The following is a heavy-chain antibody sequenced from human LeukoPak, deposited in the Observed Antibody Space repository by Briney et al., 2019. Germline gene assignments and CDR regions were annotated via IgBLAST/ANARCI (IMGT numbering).Heavy chain of an antibody. J-gene: IGHJ4*02. Sequence: GGSLRLSCAASGFTVSSNYMSWVRQAPGKGLEWASVIYSGGSTYYADSVKGRFTISRDNSKNTLYLQMNSLRAEDTAVYYCARAPYYYDSSGYSYYFDYWGQGTLVTVSS. CDR1: GFTVSSNY. CDR2: IYSGGST. D-gene: IGHD3-22*01. V-gene: IGHV3-53*01. CDR3: ARAPYYYDSSGYSYYFDY.